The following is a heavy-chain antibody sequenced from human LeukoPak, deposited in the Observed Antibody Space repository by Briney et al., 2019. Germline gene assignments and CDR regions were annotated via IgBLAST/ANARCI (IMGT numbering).Heavy chain of an antibody. CDR2: ISYDGSNK. J-gene: IGHJ3*02. CDR1: GFTFSSYA. Sequence: GGSLRLSCAASGFTFSSYAMHWVRQAPGKGLEWVAVISYDGSNKYYADSVKGRFTISRDNSKNTLYLQMNSLRAEDTAVYYCARGGPDYYDSSGYGTYAFDIWGQGTMVTVSS. D-gene: IGHD3-22*01. CDR3: ARGGPDYYDSSGYGTYAFDI. V-gene: IGHV3-30*04.